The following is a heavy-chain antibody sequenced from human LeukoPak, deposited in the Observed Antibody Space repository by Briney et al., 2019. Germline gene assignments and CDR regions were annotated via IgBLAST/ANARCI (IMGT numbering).Heavy chain of an antibody. J-gene: IGHJ4*02. CDR3: ATVLNVDTAMAGFDY. CDR2: FDPEDCET. V-gene: IGHV1-24*01. D-gene: IGHD5-18*01. CDR1: GYTLTELS. Sequence: GASVKVSCKVSGYTLTELSMHCVRQAPGKGLEWMGGFDPEDCETIYAQKFQGRVTMTEYTSTDTAYMQLSSLRSEDTAVYYCATVLNVDTAMAGFDYWGQGTLVTVSS.